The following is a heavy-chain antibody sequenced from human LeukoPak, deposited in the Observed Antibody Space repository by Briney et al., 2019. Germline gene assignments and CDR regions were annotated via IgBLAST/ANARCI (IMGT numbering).Heavy chain of an antibody. Sequence: GGSLRLSCASSGFTFSSYIMNWVRPAPGKGLEWVSYIRSSSTIYYADSVKGRFNISRDNDKNSLYLQMNSLRAEDKAVYYCAREEVGATTVSWGQGTLVTVSS. D-gene: IGHD1-26*01. V-gene: IGHV3-48*01. CDR2: IRSSSTI. CDR1: GFTFSSYI. J-gene: IGHJ5*02. CDR3: AREEVGATTVS.